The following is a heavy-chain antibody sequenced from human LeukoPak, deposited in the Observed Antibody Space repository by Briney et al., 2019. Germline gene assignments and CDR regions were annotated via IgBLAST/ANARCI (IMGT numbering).Heavy chain of an antibody. CDR2: ISYDGSNK. CDR3: ARARSSYGYGDAFDI. V-gene: IGHV3-30*04. CDR1: GFTFSSYA. D-gene: IGHD5-18*01. Sequence: GGSLRLSCAASGFTFSSYAMHWVRQAPGKGLEWVAVISYDGSNKKYADSVKSRFTITRDNSKNTLYLQMNSLRAEDTAVYYCARARSSYGYGDAFDIWGQGTMVTVS. J-gene: IGHJ3*02.